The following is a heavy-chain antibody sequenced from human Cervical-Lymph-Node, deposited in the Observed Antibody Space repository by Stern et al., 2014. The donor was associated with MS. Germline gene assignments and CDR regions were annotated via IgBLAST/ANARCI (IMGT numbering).Heavy chain of an antibody. CDR2: IFPVLGPP. D-gene: IGHD6-13*01. Sequence: VQLEESGAEVTKPGSSVKVSCKASGGTFSKFPSSWVRQAPGQGLEWMGGIFPVLGPPTYAKDFRGRVRITADGSTSTVYMELSSLRSDDTAVYYCALSSETSDRWYSLGYDLWGQGTLVTVSS. J-gene: IGHJ5*02. CDR1: GGTFSKFP. CDR3: ALSSETSDRWYSLGYDL. V-gene: IGHV1-69*01.